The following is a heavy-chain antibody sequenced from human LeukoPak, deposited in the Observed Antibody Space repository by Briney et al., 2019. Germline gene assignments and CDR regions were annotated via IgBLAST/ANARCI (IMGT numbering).Heavy chain of an antibody. V-gene: IGHV4-39*07. CDR3: ARGGYYGSGNDFRFDP. D-gene: IGHD3-10*01. CDR2: IYYSGST. Sequence: SETLSLTCTVSGGSISSSSYYWGWIRQPPGKGLEWIGNIYYSGSTYYNPSLKSRVTISVETSKNQFSLKLKSVTAADTAVYYCARGGYYGSGNDFRFDPWGQGTLVTVSS. CDR1: GGSISSSSYY. J-gene: IGHJ5*02.